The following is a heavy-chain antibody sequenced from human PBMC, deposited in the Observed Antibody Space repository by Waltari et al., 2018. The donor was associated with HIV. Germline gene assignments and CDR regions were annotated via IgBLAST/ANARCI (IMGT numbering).Heavy chain of an antibody. J-gene: IGHJ6*02. CDR1: GGSISSGSYY. Sequence: QVQLQESGPGLVKPSQTMSLTCTVSGGSISSGSYYWSWIRQPAGKGLEWIGRIYTSGSNNYNPVLKSRGTISVDTSKNQFALKLSSVTAADTAVYYCARVKYYDSSGYYYYYYGMDVLGQGTTVTVS. CDR3: ARVKYYDSSGYYYYYYGMDV. V-gene: IGHV4-61*02. D-gene: IGHD3-22*01. CDR2: IYTSGSN.